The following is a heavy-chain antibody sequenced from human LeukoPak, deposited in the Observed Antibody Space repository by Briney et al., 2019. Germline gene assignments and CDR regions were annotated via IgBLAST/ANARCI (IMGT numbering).Heavy chain of an antibody. V-gene: IGHV3-53*01. Sequence: GGSLRLSCAASGFTVSRNYMSWVRQAPGKGLEWVSVIYSGGSTYYADSVKGRLTISRDNSKNTLYLQMNSLRAEDTAVYYCARFGSEGWFDPWGQGTLVTVSS. D-gene: IGHD3-10*01. J-gene: IGHJ5*02. CDR1: GFTVSRNY. CDR2: IYSGGST. CDR3: ARFGSEGWFDP.